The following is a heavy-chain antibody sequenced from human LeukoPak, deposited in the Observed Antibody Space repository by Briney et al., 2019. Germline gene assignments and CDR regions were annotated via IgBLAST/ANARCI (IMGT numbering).Heavy chain of an antibody. J-gene: IGHJ4*02. CDR3: AKEGSSWSTFDY. CDR1: GFTFSSYE. CDR2: ISWNSRSI. V-gene: IGHV3-9*03. Sequence: GGSLRLSCAASGFTFSSYEMNWVRQAPGKGLERVSGISWNSRSIAYADSVKGRFTISRDNAKNSLYLQMNSLRAEDMALYYCAKEGSSWSTFDYWGQGTLVTVSS. D-gene: IGHD6-13*01.